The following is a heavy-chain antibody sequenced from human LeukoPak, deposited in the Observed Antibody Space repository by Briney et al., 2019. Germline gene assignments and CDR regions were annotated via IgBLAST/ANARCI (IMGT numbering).Heavy chain of an antibody. V-gene: IGHV3-48*02. D-gene: IGHD5-18*01. Sequence: GGSLRLSCAASGFTFTSYSMNWVRQAPGKGLEWVSYISSSSSAIYYADSVKGRFTISRDNAKNSVELQMNSLRDEDTAVFYCAKLGGYNYEFSPLDYWGQGTLVTVSS. CDR3: AKLGGYNYEFSPLDY. CDR1: GFTFTSYS. J-gene: IGHJ4*02. CDR2: ISSSSSAI.